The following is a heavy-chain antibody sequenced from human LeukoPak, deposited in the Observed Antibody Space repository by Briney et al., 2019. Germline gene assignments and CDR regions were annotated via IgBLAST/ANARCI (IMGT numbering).Heavy chain of an antibody. V-gene: IGHV4-59*01. J-gene: IGHJ4*02. CDR2: IYYSGST. CDR3: ARGRAYGSGSYYKSPSFDY. D-gene: IGHD3-10*01. CDR1: GGSISSYY. Sequence: SETLSLTCTVSGGSISSYYWSWIRQPPGKGLEWIGYIYYSGSTNYNPSLKSRVTISVDTSKNQFSLKLSSVTAADTAVYYCARGRAYGSGSYYKSPSFDYWGQGTLVTVSS.